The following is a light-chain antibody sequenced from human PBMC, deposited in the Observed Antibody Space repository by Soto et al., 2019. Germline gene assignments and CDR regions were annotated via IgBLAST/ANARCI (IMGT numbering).Light chain of an antibody. Sequence: EIELTQSPDTLSLSPGERATLSCRASQSVSSNYFAWYQQKSGQAPRLLIYGASSRASGIPDRFSGSASGTDFILTISRLEPEDFALYYCQQYGTSPRTFGQGTKVEVK. V-gene: IGKV3-20*01. CDR2: GAS. CDR1: QSVSSNY. J-gene: IGKJ1*01. CDR3: QQYGTSPRT.